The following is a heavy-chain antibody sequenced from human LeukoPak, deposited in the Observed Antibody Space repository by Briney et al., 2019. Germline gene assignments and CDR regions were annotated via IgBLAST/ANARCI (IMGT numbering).Heavy chain of an antibody. Sequence: SGTLSLTCAVSGGSISSSNWWSWIRQPPGKGLEWIGYIYYSGSTNYNPSLKSRVTISVDTSKNQFSLKLSSVTAADTAVYYCARLQGYFDYWGQGTLVTVSS. CDR3: ARLQGYFDY. J-gene: IGHJ4*02. CDR2: IYYSGST. V-gene: IGHV4-61*01. CDR1: GGSISSSNW.